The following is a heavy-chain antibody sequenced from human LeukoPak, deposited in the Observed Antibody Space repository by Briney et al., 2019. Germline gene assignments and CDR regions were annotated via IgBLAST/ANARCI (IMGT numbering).Heavy chain of an antibody. CDR3: ARDNVVVLADGAWEYYYGMDV. Sequence: SETPSLTGAVYGGSFSDYYWNWIRQSPGKGLEWIGEINHSGGTNYNPSLKSRVTISVDTSQNQFSLTVSSVTAADTAVYYCARDNVVVLADGAWEYYYGMDVWGQGTTVTVSS. V-gene: IGHV4-34*01. CDR2: INHSGGT. J-gene: IGHJ6*02. D-gene: IGHD2-15*01. CDR1: GGSFSDYY.